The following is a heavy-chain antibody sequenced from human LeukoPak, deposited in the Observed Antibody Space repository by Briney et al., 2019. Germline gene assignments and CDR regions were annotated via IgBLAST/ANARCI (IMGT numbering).Heavy chain of an antibody. J-gene: IGHJ5*02. CDR3: ARDILGATNFFDP. V-gene: IGHV3-74*01. CDR1: GFTFSTYW. D-gene: IGHD1-26*01. Sequence: GGSLRLSCAASGFTFSTYWMHWVRQAPGKGLVWVSHINSDGSRTTYADSVKGRFTISRDNAKSTLYPQMNSLSAKDTAVYYCARDILGATNFFDPWGQGTQVTVSS. CDR2: INSDGSRT.